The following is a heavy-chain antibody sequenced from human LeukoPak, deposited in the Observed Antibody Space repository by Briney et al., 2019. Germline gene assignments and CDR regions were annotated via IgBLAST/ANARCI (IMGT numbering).Heavy chain of an antibody. CDR2: IYHTGST. V-gene: IGHV4-38-2*01. CDR1: GYSISRGYY. J-gene: IGHJ4*02. Sequence: SETLSLTCGVSGYSISRGYYWAWSRQPPGKGVEWIGTIYHTGSTYYNPSLESRVTISVDTSKNEFSLNLNSVTAADTAVYYCARAGWIITSGVDYWGQGALVTVSS. D-gene: IGHD3-10*01. CDR3: ARAGWIITSGVDY.